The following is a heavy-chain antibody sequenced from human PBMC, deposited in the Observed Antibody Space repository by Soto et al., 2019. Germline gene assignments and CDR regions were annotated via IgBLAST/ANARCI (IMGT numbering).Heavy chain of an antibody. CDR2: IMPIFRTA. V-gene: IGHV1-69*12. CDR1: GGTFSTSA. J-gene: IGHJ6*02. Sequence: QVQVVQSGAEVKKPGSSVKVSCKTSGGTFSTSAISWVRQAPGQGLEWMGGIMPIFRTADYAQKFQGRVTITADESTATVYLELSSLRSEVTAVYYCARDKGRAQLGGNYYYISDVWGQGTRVTVTS. CDR3: ARDKGRAQLGGNYYYISDV. D-gene: IGHD3-10*01.